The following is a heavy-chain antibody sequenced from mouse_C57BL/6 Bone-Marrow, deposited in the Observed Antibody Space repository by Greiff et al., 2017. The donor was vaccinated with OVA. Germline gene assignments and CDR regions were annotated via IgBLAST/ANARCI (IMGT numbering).Heavy chain of an antibody. CDR2: INPSNGGT. V-gene: IGHV1-53*01. D-gene: IGHD4-1*01. Sequence: VQLQQSGTELVKPGASVKLSCKASGYTFTSYWMHWVKQRPGQGLEWIGNINPSNGGTNYNEKFKSKATLTVDKSSSTAYMQLSSLTSEDSAVYYCARPTGTWEGYFDYWGQGTTLTVSS. J-gene: IGHJ2*01. CDR3: ARPTGTWEGYFDY. CDR1: GYTFTSYW.